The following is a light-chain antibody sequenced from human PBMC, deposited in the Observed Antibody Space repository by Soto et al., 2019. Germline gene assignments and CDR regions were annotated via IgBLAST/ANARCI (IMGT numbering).Light chain of an antibody. Sequence: QSALTQPRSVSGSPGQSVTISCTGTSSDVGIYNYVSWYQQHPGKAPKLMIYDVSKRPSGVPDRFSGSKSGNTASLTISGLQAEDEADYYCCSYAGSYTHWVFGGGTKVTVL. CDR1: SSDVGIYNY. J-gene: IGLJ3*02. CDR3: CSYAGSYTHWV. V-gene: IGLV2-11*01. CDR2: DVS.